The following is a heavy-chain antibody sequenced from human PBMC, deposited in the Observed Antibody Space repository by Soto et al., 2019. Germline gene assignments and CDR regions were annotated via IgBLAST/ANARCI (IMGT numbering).Heavy chain of an antibody. J-gene: IGHJ3*02. V-gene: IGHV3-64*01. CDR1: GFTLSDYS. D-gene: IGHD1-1*01. CDR3: ARVSGLGQAAFDI. Sequence: EVQLVESGGGLVQPGGSLRLSCAASGFTLSDYSMHWVRQAAGKGLEYVSAISYKGDTTYYANSVKGRFTISRDNSKNTLYPQMGSLRAEDMAVYYCARVSGLGQAAFDIWGQGTMVTVSS. CDR2: ISYKGDTT.